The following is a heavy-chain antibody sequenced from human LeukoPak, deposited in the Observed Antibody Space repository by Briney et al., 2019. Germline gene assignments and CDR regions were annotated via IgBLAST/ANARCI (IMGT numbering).Heavy chain of an antibody. CDR1: GFTFSSYW. Sequence: PGGSLRLSWAASGFTFSSYWMHWVRQAPGKGLVWVSRINSDGSSTSYADSVKGRFTISRDNAKNTLYLQMNSLRAEDTAVYYCARGFTIFGVVNDAFDIWGQGTMVTVSS. CDR3: ARGFTIFGVVNDAFDI. CDR2: INSDGSST. D-gene: IGHD3-3*01. J-gene: IGHJ3*02. V-gene: IGHV3-74*01.